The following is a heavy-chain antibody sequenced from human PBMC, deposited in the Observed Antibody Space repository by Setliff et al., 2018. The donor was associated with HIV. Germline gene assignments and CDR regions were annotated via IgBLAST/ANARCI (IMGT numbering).Heavy chain of an antibody. CDR3: ARLGAEDFSDYDWVDY. V-gene: IGHV4-34*01. CDR2: INHSGDT. D-gene: IGHD5-12*01. J-gene: IGHJ4*02. Sequence: LSLTCAVYGGSFSGYYWSWIRQPPGKGLEWIGEINHSGDTNYNPSLKSRVTISVDTSKNQFSLNLNSVTAADTAVYYCARLGAEDFSDYDWVDYWGQGTLVTVSS. CDR1: GGSFSGYY.